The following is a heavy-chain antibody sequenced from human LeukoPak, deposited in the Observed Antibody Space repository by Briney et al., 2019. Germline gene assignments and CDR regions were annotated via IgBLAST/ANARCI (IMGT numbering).Heavy chain of an antibody. CDR3: ARGIVVPAAIDSHYYYMDV. CDR1: GFTFSSYA. Sequence: GGSLRLSCAASGFTFSSYAMHWVRQAPGKGLEYVSAISSNGGSTYYANSVKGRFTISRDNSKNTLYLQMGSLRAEDMAVYYCARGIVVPAAIDSHYYYMDVWGKGTTVTVSS. V-gene: IGHV3-64*01. CDR2: ISSNGGST. J-gene: IGHJ6*03. D-gene: IGHD2-2*01.